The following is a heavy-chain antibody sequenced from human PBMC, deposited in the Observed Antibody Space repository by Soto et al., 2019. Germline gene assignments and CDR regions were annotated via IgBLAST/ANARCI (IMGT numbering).Heavy chain of an antibody. CDR1: GFTFSSYA. Sequence: GGSLRLSCAASGFTFSSYAMSWVRQAPGKGLEWVSAISGSGGSTYYADSVKGRFTISRDNSKNTLYLQMNSLRAEDTAVYYFAKDGFSADVLSGSPVNWFDPWGQGTRVTVSS. J-gene: IGHJ5*02. D-gene: IGHD3-3*01. V-gene: IGHV3-23*01. CDR3: AKDGFSADVLSGSPVNWFDP. CDR2: ISGSGGST.